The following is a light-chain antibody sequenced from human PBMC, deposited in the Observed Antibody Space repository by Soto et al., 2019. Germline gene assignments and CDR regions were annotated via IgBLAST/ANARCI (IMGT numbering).Light chain of an antibody. Sequence: EIVMTQSPATLSVSPGERATLSCSASQSVSSNLAWYQQKPGQAPRLLIYGASTRATGIPARFSGSGSGTEFTLTISSLQSEDFAVYYCLQYNNWPRTFGQGTKVEIK. CDR2: GAS. V-gene: IGKV3-15*01. CDR3: LQYNNWPRT. J-gene: IGKJ1*01. CDR1: QSVSSN.